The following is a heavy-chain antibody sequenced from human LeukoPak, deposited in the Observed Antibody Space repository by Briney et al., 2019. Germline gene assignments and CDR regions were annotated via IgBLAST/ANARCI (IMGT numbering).Heavy chain of an antibody. D-gene: IGHD6-6*01. J-gene: IGHJ4*02. Sequence: GGSLRLSCTASGFTFSDYWMTWVRQAPGKGPEWVANIKQDGSQRYYVDSVRGRFAISRDNAKNSLFLQMNGLRAEDTAVYYCARRGGSSSRRSPIDYWGQGTLVTVSS. CDR3: ARRGGSSSRRSPIDY. CDR1: GFTFSDYW. V-gene: IGHV3-7*01. CDR2: IKQDGSQR.